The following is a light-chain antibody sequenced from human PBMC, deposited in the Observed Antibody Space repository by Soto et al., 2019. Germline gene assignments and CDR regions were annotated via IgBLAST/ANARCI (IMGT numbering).Light chain of an antibody. V-gene: IGLV1-44*01. J-gene: IGLJ1*01. Sequence: QSVLTQPPSAAGTPGQTVTISCSGSSSNIGSNSVNWYQQLPGAAPSLLSYSDDQRPSGVPDRFSGSKSGTSASLAISGLQSEYEADYVCAVWDETLIEVFGTGTKLTVL. CDR1: SSNIGSNS. CDR3: AVWDETLIEV. CDR2: SDD.